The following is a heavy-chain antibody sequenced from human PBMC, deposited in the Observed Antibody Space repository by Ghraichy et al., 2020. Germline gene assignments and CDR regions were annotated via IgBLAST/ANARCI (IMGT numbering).Heavy chain of an antibody. D-gene: IGHD6-13*01. J-gene: IGHJ4*02. CDR1: GGSISSYY. Sequence: SETLSLTCTVSGGSISSYYWSWIRQPPGKGLEWIGYISYSGSTNYNPSLKSRVTMSLDTSKNQFSLKLSSVTAVDTAVFFCARAYSSSWPTTYYFDYWGQGTLVTVSS. CDR3: ARAYSSSWPTTYYFDY. V-gene: IGHV4-59*01. CDR2: ISYSGST.